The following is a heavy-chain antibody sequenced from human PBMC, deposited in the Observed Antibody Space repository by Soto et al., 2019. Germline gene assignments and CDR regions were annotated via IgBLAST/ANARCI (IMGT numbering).Heavy chain of an antibody. CDR2: IYYSGST. D-gene: IGHD5-12*01. CDR1: GGSISSYY. V-gene: IGHV4-59*01. CDR3: AREQRWLQFLDY. Sequence: PSETLSLTCTVSGGSISSYYWSWIRQPPGKGLEWIGYIYYSGSTNYNPSLKSRVTISVDTSKNQFSLKLSSVTAADTAVYYCAREQRWLQFLDYWGQGTLVTVSS. J-gene: IGHJ4*02.